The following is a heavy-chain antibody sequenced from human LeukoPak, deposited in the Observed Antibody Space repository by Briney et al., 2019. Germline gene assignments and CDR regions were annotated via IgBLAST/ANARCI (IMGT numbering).Heavy chain of an antibody. V-gene: IGHV3-23*01. CDR2: ISGSGDST. D-gene: IGHD2-21*01. Sequence: GGSLRLSCAASGFTFSSYAVNWVRQPPGKGLEWVSGISGSGDSTYYADSVKGRFTISRDNSKNTLYLQMNSLRAEDTAIYYCAKSVVIAVAGRFDYWGQGTLVTVSS. CDR3: AKSVVIAVAGRFDY. J-gene: IGHJ4*02. CDR1: GFTFSSYA.